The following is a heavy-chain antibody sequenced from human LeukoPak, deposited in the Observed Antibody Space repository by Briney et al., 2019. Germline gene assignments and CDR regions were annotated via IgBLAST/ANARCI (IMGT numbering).Heavy chain of an antibody. Sequence: GGSLRLSCAASGFTFSSYSMNWVRQAPGKGLEWVSSISSSSSYIYYADSVKGRFTISRDNSKNTLYLQMNSLRAEDMAVYYCAKDRLKFCSGGSCYPTHAFDIWGQGTMVTVSS. CDR2: ISSSSSYI. CDR1: GFTFSSYS. J-gene: IGHJ3*02. CDR3: AKDRLKFCSGGSCYPTHAFDI. V-gene: IGHV3-21*01. D-gene: IGHD2-15*01.